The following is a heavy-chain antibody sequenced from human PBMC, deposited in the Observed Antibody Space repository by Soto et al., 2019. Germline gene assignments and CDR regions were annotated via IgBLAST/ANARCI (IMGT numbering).Heavy chain of an antibody. J-gene: IGHJ6*02. D-gene: IGHD3-10*01. Sequence: ESLKISCKGSGYSFTSYWIGWVRQMPGKGLEWMGIIYPGDSDTRYSPSFQGQVTISADKSISTAYLQWSSLKASDTAMYYCARRSGKTRLYYSYYGMDVWGQGTTVTVSS. CDR3: ARRSGKTRLYYSYYGMDV. V-gene: IGHV5-51*01. CDR2: IYPGDSDT. CDR1: GYSFTSYW.